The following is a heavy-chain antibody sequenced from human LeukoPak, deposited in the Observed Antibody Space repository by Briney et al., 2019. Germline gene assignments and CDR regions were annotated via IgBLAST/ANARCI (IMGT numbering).Heavy chain of an antibody. D-gene: IGHD6-19*01. CDR2: IQYDRSNQ. CDR3: ARDRFSSAWYHQGPPDY. J-gene: IGHJ4*02. CDR1: GFTFSTYG. V-gene: IGHV3-30*02. Sequence: GGSLRLSCAASGFTFSTYGMHWVRQAPGKGLEWVAYIQYDRSNQQYAGSVKGRFSISRDNSKNTLYLQMNSLRAEDTAVYFCARDRFSSAWYHQGPPDYWGQGTLVTVSS.